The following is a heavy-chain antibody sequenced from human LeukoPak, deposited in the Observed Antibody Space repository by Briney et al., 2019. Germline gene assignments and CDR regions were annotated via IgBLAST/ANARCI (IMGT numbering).Heavy chain of an antibody. V-gene: IGHV3-23*01. CDR3: AKVLVYYYGSGSQYFDY. D-gene: IGHD3-10*01. CDR1: GFTFSNYA. CDR2: ISGSGGNT. J-gene: IGHJ4*02. Sequence: GGSLRLSCAASGFTFSNYAMNWVRQAPGKGLEWVSIISGSGGNTNYADSVKGRFTISRDNSKNTLYLQMNSLRAEDTAVYYCAKVLVYYYGSGSQYFDYWGQGTLVTASS.